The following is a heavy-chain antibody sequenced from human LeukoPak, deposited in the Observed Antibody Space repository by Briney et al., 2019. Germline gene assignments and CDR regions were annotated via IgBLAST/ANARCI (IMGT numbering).Heavy chain of an antibody. Sequence: GGSLRLSCAASGFTFGSFWMSWVRQAPGKGLEWVANINQGGSLKNYVDSVKGRFTISRDNAKNSLDLQMDSLRAEDTAVYYCVKGRYSNSWYSSDYWGQGTLVTVSS. V-gene: IGHV3-7*02. CDR3: VKGRYSNSWYSSDY. CDR1: GFTFGSFW. CDR2: INQGGSLK. D-gene: IGHD6-13*01. J-gene: IGHJ4*02.